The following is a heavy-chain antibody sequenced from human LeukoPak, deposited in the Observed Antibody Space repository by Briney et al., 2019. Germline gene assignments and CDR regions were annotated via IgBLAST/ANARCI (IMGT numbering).Heavy chain of an antibody. J-gene: IGHJ4*02. CDR1: GFTFSIYT. V-gene: IGHV3-48*01. CDR2: ISSSISTI. Sequence: GGSLKLSCAASGFTFSIYTMNWVRQAPGKGLEWVSYISSSISTIYYADSVKGRFTISRDNAKNSLYLQMNSLRAEDTAVYYCARGAYGDYYFDYWRQGTLVTVSS. CDR3: ARGAYGDYYFDY. D-gene: IGHD4-17*01.